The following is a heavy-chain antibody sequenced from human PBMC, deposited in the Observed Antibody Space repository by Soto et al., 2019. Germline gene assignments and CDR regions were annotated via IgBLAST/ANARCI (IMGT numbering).Heavy chain of an antibody. CDR3: AKDGSSRRNIDY. J-gene: IGHJ4*02. D-gene: IGHD6-13*01. CDR1: GFTFISYG. CDR2: ISYDGSNK. V-gene: IGHV3-30*18. Sequence: PGGSLRLSCAASGFTFISYGMHWVRKAPGKGLEWVAVISYDGSNKYYADSVKGRFTISRDNSKNTLYLQMNSLRAEDTAVYYCAKDGSSRRNIDYWGQGTLVTVSS.